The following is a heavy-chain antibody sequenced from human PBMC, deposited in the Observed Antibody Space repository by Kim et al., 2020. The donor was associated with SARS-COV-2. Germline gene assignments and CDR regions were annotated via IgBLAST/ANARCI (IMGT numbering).Heavy chain of an antibody. D-gene: IGHD5-18*01. CDR2: IIPIFGTA. J-gene: IGHJ6*02. CDR3: ARDLRRGIQLWYGGDYYYGMDV. V-gene: IGHV1-69*13. Sequence: SVKVSCKASGGTFSSYAISWVRQAPGQGLEWMGGIIPIFGTANYAQKFQGRVTITADESTSTAYMELSSLRSEDTAVYYCARDLRRGIQLWYGGDYYYGMDVWGQGTTVTVSS. CDR1: GGTFSSYA.